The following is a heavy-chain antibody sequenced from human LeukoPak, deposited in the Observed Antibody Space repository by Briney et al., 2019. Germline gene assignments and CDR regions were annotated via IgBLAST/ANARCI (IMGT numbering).Heavy chain of an antibody. CDR3: ARATYCSSSSYPRGGWFDP. V-gene: IGHV1-69*15. Sequence: GASVKVSCKASGGTFSSYAISWVRQAPGQGLEWMGRIIPIFDTANYAQKFQGRVTITADESTSTAYMDLSSLRSEDTAVYYCARATYCSSSSYPRGGWFDPWGQGTLVTVSS. D-gene: IGHD2-2*01. J-gene: IGHJ5*02. CDR2: IIPIFDTA. CDR1: GGTFSSYA.